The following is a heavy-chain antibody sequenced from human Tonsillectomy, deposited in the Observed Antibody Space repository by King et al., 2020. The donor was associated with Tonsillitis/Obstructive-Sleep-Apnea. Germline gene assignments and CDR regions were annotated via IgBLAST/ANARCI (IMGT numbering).Heavy chain of an antibody. CDR2: IYYSGST. V-gene: IGHV4-59*01. J-gene: IGHJ3*02. D-gene: IGHD3-22*01. Sequence: VQLQESGPGLVKPSETLSLTCTVSGGSISSYYWSWIRQPPGKGLEWIGKIYYSGSTNYNPSLQSRVTISVDTAKNQFSLKLRSVTAADTAVYYCARVRFYGITLIEAGAFDMWGQGTMVTVSS. CDR1: GGSISSYY. CDR3: ARVRFYGITLIEAGAFDM.